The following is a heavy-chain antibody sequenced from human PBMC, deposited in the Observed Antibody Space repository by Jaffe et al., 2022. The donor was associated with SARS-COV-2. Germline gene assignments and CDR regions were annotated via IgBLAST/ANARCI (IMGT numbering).Heavy chain of an antibody. V-gene: IGHV4-39*01. D-gene: IGHD6-13*01. Sequence: QLQLQESGPGLVKPSETLSLTCTVSGGSISSSSYYWGWIRQPPGKGLEWIGSIYYSGSTYYNPSLKSRVTISVDTSKNQFSLKLSSVTAADTAVYYCARQLGGGTPLAAAATREWFDPWGQGTLVTVSS. J-gene: IGHJ5*02. CDR3: ARQLGGGTPLAAAATREWFDP. CDR2: IYYSGST. CDR1: GGSISSSSYY.